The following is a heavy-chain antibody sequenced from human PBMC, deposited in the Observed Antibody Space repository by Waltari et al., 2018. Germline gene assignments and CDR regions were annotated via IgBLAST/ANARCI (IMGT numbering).Heavy chain of an antibody. V-gene: IGHV6-1*01. Sequence: QVQLQQSGPGLVKPSQTLSLTCAISGDTVSSNSAAWNWIRQSPSRGLEWLGRTYYRSKWYNDYAVSVKSRISIKPDTSKNQFSLKLSSVTAADTAVYYCASVDSSGWYPYYYYGMDVWGQGTTVTVSS. CDR1: GDTVSSNSAA. CDR3: ASVDSSGWYPYYYYGMDV. CDR2: TYYRSKWYN. D-gene: IGHD6-19*01. J-gene: IGHJ6*02.